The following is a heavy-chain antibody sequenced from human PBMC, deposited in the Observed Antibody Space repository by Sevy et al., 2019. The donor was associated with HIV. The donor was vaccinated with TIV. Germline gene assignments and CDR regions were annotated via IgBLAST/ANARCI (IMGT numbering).Heavy chain of an antibody. CDR2: AHHSVSS. Sequence: SETLSLTCSVSGGSVTSDTYYWSWIRQPPGKGLEWIGFAHHSVSSKYNPSLKSRITVSLDTSKNQFSLRLNSVTAADTAVYYCARNAEAITWDAFDIWGQGTMVTVSS. D-gene: IGHD3-10*01. CDR1: GGSVTSDTYY. CDR3: ARNAEAITWDAFDI. J-gene: IGHJ3*02. V-gene: IGHV4-61*01.